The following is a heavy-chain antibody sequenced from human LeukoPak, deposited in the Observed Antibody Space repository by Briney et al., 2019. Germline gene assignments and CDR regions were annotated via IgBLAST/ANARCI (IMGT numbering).Heavy chain of an antibody. J-gene: IGHJ4*02. Sequence: ASVKVSCKASGGTFSSYAISWVRQAPGQGLEWMGGIIPIFGTTNYAQKFQDRVTITADKSTSTAYMELSSLRSEDTAVYYCARDSSGYATFDYWGQGTLVTVSS. CDR2: IIPIFGTT. D-gene: IGHD3-22*01. CDR3: ARDSSGYATFDY. V-gene: IGHV1-69*06. CDR1: GGTFSSYA.